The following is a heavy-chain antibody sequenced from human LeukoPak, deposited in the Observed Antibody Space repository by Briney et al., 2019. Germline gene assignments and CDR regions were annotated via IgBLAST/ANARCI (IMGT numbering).Heavy chain of an antibody. CDR2: VNNDGSDT. D-gene: IGHD3-10*01. CDR3: VRDMRRGSS. Sequence: QPGGSLRLSCGASGFIFSDHRMYWVRQAPGKGLVWVSRVNNDGSDTTYADSMKGRFTISRDNAKNTVYLQMNSLTVEDTAVYYCVRDMRRGSSWGQGTLVTVSS. CDR1: GFIFSDHR. J-gene: IGHJ4*02. V-gene: IGHV3-74*01.